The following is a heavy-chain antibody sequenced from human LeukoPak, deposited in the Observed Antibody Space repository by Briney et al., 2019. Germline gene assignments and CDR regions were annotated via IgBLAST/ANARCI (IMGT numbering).Heavy chain of an antibody. J-gene: IGHJ4*02. Sequence: GGSLRLSCAASGFTFSSYAMSWVRQAPGKGLEWVSAISGSGGSTYYADSVKGRFTISRDNSKNTLYLQMNSLRAEDTAVYYCAKGVGAPRSGWPRGYYFDYWGQGTLVTVSS. CDR3: AKGVGAPRSGWPRGYYFDY. V-gene: IGHV3-23*01. D-gene: IGHD6-19*01. CDR2: ISGSGGST. CDR1: GFTFSSYA.